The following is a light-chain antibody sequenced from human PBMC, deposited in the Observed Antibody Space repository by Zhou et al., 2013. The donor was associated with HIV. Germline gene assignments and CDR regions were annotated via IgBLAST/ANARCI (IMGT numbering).Light chain of an antibody. Sequence: DIQMTQSPSTLSPSVGDRVNITCRASQSIGRWLAWYQQKPGTAPKVLIYQASTLQSGVPSRFSGSGSGTDFTLTIISLQPEDVATYYCQEYNSAPPLTFGGGTKVEIK. CDR1: QSIGRW. J-gene: IGKJ4*01. CDR3: QEYNSAPPLT. V-gene: IGKV1-27*01. CDR2: QAS.